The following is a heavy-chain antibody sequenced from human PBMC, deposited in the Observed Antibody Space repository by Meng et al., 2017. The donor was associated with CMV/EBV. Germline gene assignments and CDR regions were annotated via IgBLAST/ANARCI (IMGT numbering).Heavy chain of an antibody. CDR2: ISSSSSYI. Sequence: GESLKISCAASGFTFSSYSMNWVRQAPGKGLEWVSSISSSSSYIYYADSVKGRFTISRDNAKNSLYLQMNSLRAEDTAVYYCARRGSIHGWFDPWGQGTLVTVSS. V-gene: IGHV3-21*01. CDR1: GFTFSSYS. J-gene: IGHJ5*02. CDR3: ARRGSIHGWFDP. D-gene: IGHD2-21*01.